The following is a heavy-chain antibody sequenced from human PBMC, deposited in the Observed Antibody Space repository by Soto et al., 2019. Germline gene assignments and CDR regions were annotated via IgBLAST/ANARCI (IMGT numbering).Heavy chain of an antibody. V-gene: IGHV4-59*01. CDR3: ARVGGDSGNYHFPFDF. Sequence: WTWIRQPPGKGLECIGYIYYSGRTNYSPSLKSRVSMSVDMSKSQFSLDLSSVTAADTAVYYCARVGGDSGNYHFPFDFWGQGILVTVSS. J-gene: IGHJ4*02. D-gene: IGHD1-26*01. CDR2: IYYSGRT.